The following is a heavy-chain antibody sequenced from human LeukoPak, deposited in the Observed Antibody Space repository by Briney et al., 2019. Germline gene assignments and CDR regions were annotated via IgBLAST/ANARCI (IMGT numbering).Heavy chain of an antibody. CDR3: ARQQPNWNRPLAFDI. Sequence: SETLSLTCAVYGGSFSGYYWSWIRQPPEKGLEWIGAINHSGSTNYNPSLKSRVTISIDTSKNQFSLKLNSVTAADTAVYYCARQQPNWNRPLAFDIWGQGTMFTVSS. CDR2: INHSGST. D-gene: IGHD1-1*01. V-gene: IGHV4-34*01. CDR1: GGSFSGYY. J-gene: IGHJ3*02.